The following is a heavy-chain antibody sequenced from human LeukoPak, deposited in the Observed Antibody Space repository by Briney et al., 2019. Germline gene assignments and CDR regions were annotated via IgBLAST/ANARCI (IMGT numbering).Heavy chain of an antibody. D-gene: IGHD2/OR15-2a*01. CDR3: ARDVIPVDYGMDV. CDR2: ISYDGSNK. J-gene: IGHJ6*02. CDR1: GFTFSSYA. V-gene: IGHV3-30-3*01. Sequence: GGSLRLSCAASGFTFSSYAMHWVRQAPGKGLEWVAVISYDGSNKYYADSVKGRFTISRDNSKNTLYLQMNSLRAEDTAVYYCARDVIPVDYGMDVWGQGTTVTVSS.